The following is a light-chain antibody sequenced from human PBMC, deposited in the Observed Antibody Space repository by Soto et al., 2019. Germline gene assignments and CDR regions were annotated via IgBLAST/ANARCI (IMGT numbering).Light chain of an antibody. CDR3: SSYTSSSTT. Sequence: QSALTQPASVSGSPGQSITISCTGTSSDVGGYNYVSWYQQHPGKAPKLMIYDVSNRPSGVSNRFSGCKSGNTASLTISGLQAEDEADYYCSSYTSSSTTFGTGTKVTVL. V-gene: IGLV2-14*01. CDR2: DVS. CDR1: SSDVGGYNY. J-gene: IGLJ1*01.